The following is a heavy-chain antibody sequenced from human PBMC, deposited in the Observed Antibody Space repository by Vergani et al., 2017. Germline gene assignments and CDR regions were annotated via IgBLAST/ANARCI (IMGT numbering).Heavy chain of an antibody. J-gene: IGHJ5*02. Sequence: EVQLVESGGGLVQPGGSLRLSCAASGFTFSSYSMNWVRQAPGKGLEWVSYISSSSSTIYYADSVKGRFTISRDNAKNSLYLQMNSLRAEDTAVYYCAREILTGENTGSSWFDPWGQGTLVTVSS. D-gene: IGHD3-9*01. V-gene: IGHV3-48*01. CDR1: GFTFSSYS. CDR2: ISSSSSTI. CDR3: AREILTGENTGSSWFDP.